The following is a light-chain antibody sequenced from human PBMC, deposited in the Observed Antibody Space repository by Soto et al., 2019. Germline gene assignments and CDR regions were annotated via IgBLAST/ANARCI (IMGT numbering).Light chain of an antibody. CDR2: DAS. J-gene: IGKJ4*01. V-gene: IGKV3-11*01. CDR3: QQRSNCRALT. Sequence: EIVLTQSPATLSLSPGERATLSCRASQSVSSYLAWYQQKPGQAPRLLIYDASNRATGIPARFSGSGSGTDFTLTISSLEPEDFAVYYCQQRSNCRALTFGGGTKVDSK. CDR1: QSVSSY.